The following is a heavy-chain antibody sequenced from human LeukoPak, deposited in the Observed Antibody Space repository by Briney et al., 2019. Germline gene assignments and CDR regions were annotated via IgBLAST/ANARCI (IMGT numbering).Heavy chain of an antibody. J-gene: IGHJ4*02. Sequence: GGTLRLSCAASGITFSSYGMSWVRQAPGKGLEWVSSISSTGGTTYYADSVKGRLIISRDNSQNTLYLRMYSLRAEDTAIYYRAKDTVISVGNFDYWGQGTLVTVSS. CDR3: AKDTVISVGNFDY. V-gene: IGHV3-23*01. CDR1: GITFSSYG. D-gene: IGHD3-22*01. CDR2: ISSTGGTT.